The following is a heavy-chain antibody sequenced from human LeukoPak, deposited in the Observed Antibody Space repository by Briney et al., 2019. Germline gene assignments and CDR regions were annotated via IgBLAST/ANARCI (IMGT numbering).Heavy chain of an antibody. CDR3: ARDQGENYDSSGYYPY. V-gene: IGHV3-11*06. D-gene: IGHD3-22*01. CDR1: GXTFSDYY. J-gene: IGHJ4*02. CDR2: ISGSSSSA. Sequence: PGGSLRLSCAASGXTFSDYYMSWIRQAPGKGLEWVSYISGSSSSANYADSVKGRFTISRDNAKNSLYLQMNSLRAEDTAVYYCARDQGENYDSSGYYPYWGQGILITVSS.